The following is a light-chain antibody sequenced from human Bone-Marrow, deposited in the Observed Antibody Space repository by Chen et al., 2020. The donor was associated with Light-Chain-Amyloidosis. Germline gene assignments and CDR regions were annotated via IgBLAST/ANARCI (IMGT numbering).Light chain of an antibody. V-gene: IGLV6-57*01. J-gene: IGLJ3*02. CDR2: EDD. Sequence: NFMLTQPHSVSESPGKTVIISCTRSSGSIATNYVQWYQQRPGSSPTTVIYEDDQRPSGVPDRCSGSVDRSASSAFPTISGLKTEDEADDDCQSEQSSRQGGLGGGSKLTVL. CDR1: SGSIATNY. CDR3: QSEQSSRQGG.